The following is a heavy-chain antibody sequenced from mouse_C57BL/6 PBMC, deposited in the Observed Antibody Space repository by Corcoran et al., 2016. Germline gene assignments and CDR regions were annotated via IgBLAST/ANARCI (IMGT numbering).Heavy chain of an antibody. D-gene: IGHD1-1*01. Sequence: QFQLQLSGAELARPGASVKLSCKASGYTVTSYGISWVKQRTGQGLEWIGEIYPRSGNTYYNEKFKGKATLTADKSSSTAYMELRSLTSEDSAVYFCARPLITTEGYYAMDYWGQGTSVTVSS. CDR3: ARPLITTEGYYAMDY. CDR2: IYPRSGNT. V-gene: IGHV1-81*01. J-gene: IGHJ4*01. CDR1: GYTVTSYG.